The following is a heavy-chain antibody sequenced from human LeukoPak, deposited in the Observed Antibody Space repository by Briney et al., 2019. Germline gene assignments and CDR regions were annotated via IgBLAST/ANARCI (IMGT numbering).Heavy chain of an antibody. Sequence: ASVKVSCKVSGYTLTGSSMHWVRQVPGKGLEWMGSSGPEDGEPIYAQRFQGRVSMTEDTATETAYIELSSLRSEDTAVYFCALSLPDLTGDPSYYHYMDVWGRGTTVTIS. D-gene: IGHD7-27*01. CDR3: ALSLPDLTGDPSYYHYMDV. V-gene: IGHV1-24*01. J-gene: IGHJ6*03. CDR1: GYTLTGSS. CDR2: SGPEDGEP.